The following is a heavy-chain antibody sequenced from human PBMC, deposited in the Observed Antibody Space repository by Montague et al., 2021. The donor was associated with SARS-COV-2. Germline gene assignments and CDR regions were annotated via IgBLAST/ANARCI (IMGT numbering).Heavy chain of an antibody. V-gene: IGHV4-39*01. Sequence: SETLSLTCSVSGGSFSSVDSYWGWLRQAPGKGLEWIGDLHYAGSAYYNPSLRSRVTISADTSKNQLSLKLNSVTAADTAVYYCVATYNGNWYYFDYWGQGTLVTVSS. CDR1: GGSFSSVDSY. CDR2: LHYAGSA. J-gene: IGHJ4*02. CDR3: VATYNGNWYYFDY. D-gene: IGHD6-13*01.